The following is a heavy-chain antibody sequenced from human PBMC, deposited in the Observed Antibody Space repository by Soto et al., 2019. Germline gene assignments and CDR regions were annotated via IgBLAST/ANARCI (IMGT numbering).Heavy chain of an antibody. Sequence: QLQLQESGPGLVKPSETLSLTCTVSGGSISSSSYYWGWIRQPPGKGLEWIGSIYYSGSTYYNPSLKSRVTISVDTSKNQFSLKLSSVTAADTAVYYCARQELGHCSGGSCYHFDYWGQGTLVTVSS. D-gene: IGHD2-15*01. CDR3: ARQELGHCSGGSCYHFDY. J-gene: IGHJ4*02. V-gene: IGHV4-39*01. CDR2: IYYSGST. CDR1: GGSISSSSYY.